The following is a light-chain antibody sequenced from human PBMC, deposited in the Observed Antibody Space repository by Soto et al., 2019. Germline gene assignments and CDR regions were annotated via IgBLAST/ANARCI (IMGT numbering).Light chain of an antibody. CDR2: RDN. Sequence: QSVLTQPPSVSGAPGQRVTISCAGSNSNIGAGYDVHWYQQLPGTAPKVLIERDNNRASGVPDRFSASKSGTSGSLAIAGLQAEDEADYYCQSYDASLSSSVFGGGTKLTAL. CDR1: NSNIGAGYD. J-gene: IGLJ3*02. CDR3: QSYDASLSSSV. V-gene: IGLV1-40*01.